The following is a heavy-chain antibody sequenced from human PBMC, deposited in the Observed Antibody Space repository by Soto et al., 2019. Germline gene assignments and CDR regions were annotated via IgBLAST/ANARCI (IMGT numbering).Heavy chain of an antibody. V-gene: IGHV1-2*04. J-gene: IGHJ4*02. Sequence: GASVKVSCKASGYTFTGYYMHWVRQAPGQGLEWMGWINPNSGGTNYAQKFQGWVTMTRDTSISTAYMELSRLRSDDTAVYYCARDRSRVIVGATLYFDYWGQGTLVTVSS. CDR2: INPNSGGT. D-gene: IGHD1-26*01. CDR3: ARDRSRVIVGATLYFDY. CDR1: GYTFTGYY.